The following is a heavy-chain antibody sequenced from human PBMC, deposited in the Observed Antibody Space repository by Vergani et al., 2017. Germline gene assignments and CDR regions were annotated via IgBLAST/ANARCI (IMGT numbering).Heavy chain of an antibody. Sequence: QVQLVQSGSELKKPGASVTISCKASGYTFTNYAVNWVRQAPGQGLEWMGWINTNTGSPTYAQGFTGWFVFYLDTSVSTAYLQISSLKTEDTAVYYCARDQDFFDSWGQGTLVTVSS. V-gene: IGHV7-4-1*02. CDR1: GYTFTNYA. CDR2: INTNTGSP. CDR3: ARDQDFFDS. D-gene: IGHD2/OR15-2a*01. J-gene: IGHJ5*01.